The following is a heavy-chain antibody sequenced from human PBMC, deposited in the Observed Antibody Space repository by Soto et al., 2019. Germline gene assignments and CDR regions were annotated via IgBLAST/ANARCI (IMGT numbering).Heavy chain of an antibody. V-gene: IGHV4-61*01. CDR2: IYYSGST. CDR3: ARATAMVYYFDY. J-gene: IGHJ4*02. Sequence: SETLSLTCTVSGGSVSSGSYYWSWIRQPPGKGLEWIGYIYYSGSTNYNPSLKSRVTISVDMSKNQFSLKLSSVTAADTAVYYCARATAMVYYFDYWGQGTLVTVSS. D-gene: IGHD5-18*01. CDR1: GGSVSSGSYY.